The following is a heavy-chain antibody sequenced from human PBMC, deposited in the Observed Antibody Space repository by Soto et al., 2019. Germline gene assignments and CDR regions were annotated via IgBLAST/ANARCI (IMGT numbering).Heavy chain of an antibody. Sequence: SQTLSLTCAISGDSVSSKSVAWNWIRQSPSRGLEWLGRTYYRSTWYNDYASSVKSRITINPDTSKNQFSLQLNSVSPEDTAVNFCARDDYYYFDYWGQGTLVTVSS. CDR3: ARDDYYYFDY. D-gene: IGHD4-17*01. J-gene: IGHJ4*02. V-gene: IGHV6-1*01. CDR2: TYYRSTWYN. CDR1: GDSVSSKSVA.